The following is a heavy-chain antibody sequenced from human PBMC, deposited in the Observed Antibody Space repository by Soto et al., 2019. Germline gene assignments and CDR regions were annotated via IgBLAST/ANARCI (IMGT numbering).Heavy chain of an antibody. CDR2: ISYDGRSK. V-gene: IGHV3-30-3*01. CDR3: ARKGYCSADSCLQILDY. D-gene: IGHD2-15*01. J-gene: IGHJ4*02. CDR1: GFTFSNEA. Sequence: GGSLRLSCAASGFTFSNEAMHWVRQAPGKGLEWVAVISYDGRSKYYADSAKGRFTISRDNSKSTLYLQMNSVRAEDTAVYYCARKGYCSADSCLQILDYWGQGTLVTVSS.